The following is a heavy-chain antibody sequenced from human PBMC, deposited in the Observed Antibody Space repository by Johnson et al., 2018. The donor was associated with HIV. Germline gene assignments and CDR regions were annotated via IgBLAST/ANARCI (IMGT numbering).Heavy chain of an antibody. V-gene: IGHV3-15*01. Sequence: EVQLVESGGGVVQPGRSLRLSCAVSGFSFTNAWMSWVRQAPGKGLEWVGHIKSKTDGGTTDYAAPVKGRFTISRDDSKNTLYLQMNSLKTEDTAVYYCTTDLGYYDSSGDAFDIWGQGTMVTVSS. J-gene: IGHJ3*02. D-gene: IGHD3-22*01. CDR1: GFSFTNAW. CDR3: TTDLGYYDSSGDAFDI. CDR2: IKSKTDGGTT.